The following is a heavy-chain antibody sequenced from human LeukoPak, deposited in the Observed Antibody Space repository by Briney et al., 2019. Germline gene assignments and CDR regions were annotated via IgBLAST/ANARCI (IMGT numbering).Heavy chain of an antibody. CDR3: ARAELELGARIDY. D-gene: IGHD1-26*01. J-gene: IGHJ4*02. V-gene: IGHV4-39*07. CDR2: MYHTGST. Sequence: SETLSLTCTVSGGSISSSGYYWGWIRQPPCKGLEWVGSMYHTGSTYYNPSLKSRVTISVDTSKNQFSLKLSSVTAADTAVYYCARAELELGARIDYWGQGTLVTVSS. CDR1: GGSISSSGYY.